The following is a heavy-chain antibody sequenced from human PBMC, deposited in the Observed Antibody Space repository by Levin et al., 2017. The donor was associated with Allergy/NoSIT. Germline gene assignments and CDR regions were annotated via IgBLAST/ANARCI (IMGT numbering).Heavy chain of an antibody. D-gene: IGHD6-13*01. V-gene: IGHV1-69*01. CDR2: IIPIFGTA. CDR1: GGTFSSYA. Sequence: KISCKASGGTFSSYAISWVRQAPGQGLEWMGGIIPIFGTANYAQKFQGRVTITADESTSTAYMELSSLRSEDTAVYYCARITIAAAGRSYYYYGMDVWGQGTTVTVSS. J-gene: IGHJ6*02. CDR3: ARITIAAAGRSYYYYGMDV.